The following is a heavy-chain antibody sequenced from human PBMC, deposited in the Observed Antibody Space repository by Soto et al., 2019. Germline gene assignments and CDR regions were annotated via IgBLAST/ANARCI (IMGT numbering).Heavy chain of an antibody. CDR2: IIPIFGTA. CDR3: ARDRGSTSSRWFDP. J-gene: IGHJ5*02. V-gene: IGHV1-69*13. CDR1: GGTFSSYA. Sequence: SVKVSCKASGGTFSSYAISWVRQAPGQGLEWMGGIIPIFGTANYAQKFQGRVTITADESTSTAYMELSSLRSEDTAVYYCARDRGSTSSRWFDPWGQGTLVTVSS. D-gene: IGHD2-2*01.